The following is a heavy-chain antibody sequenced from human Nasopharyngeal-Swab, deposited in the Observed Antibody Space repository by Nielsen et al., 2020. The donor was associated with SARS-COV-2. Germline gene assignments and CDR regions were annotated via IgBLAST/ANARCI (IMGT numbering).Heavy chain of an antibody. CDR2: INHSGST. J-gene: IGHJ6*03. D-gene: IGHD3-10*01. Sequence: RQAPGKGLEWIGEINHSGSTNYNPSLKSRVTISVDTSKNQFSLKLSSVTAADTAVYYCARGRRVVRGVIITNYYYYYYMDVWGKGTTVIVSS. CDR3: ARGRRVVRGVIITNYYYYYYMDV. V-gene: IGHV4-34*01.